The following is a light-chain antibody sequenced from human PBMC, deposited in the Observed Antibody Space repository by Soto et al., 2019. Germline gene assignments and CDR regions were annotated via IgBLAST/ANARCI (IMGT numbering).Light chain of an antibody. CDR1: QSINSY. CDR3: QQGYSTRWT. J-gene: IGKJ1*01. V-gene: IGKV1-39*01. Sequence: DIQMTQSPSSLSASVGDRVTITCRASQSINSYLNWYQQKPGKAPNLLIYAASSLQSGVPSRFSGSGSGTDFTLTISSLQPEDFATYYCQQGYSTRWTFGQGTKVEI. CDR2: AAS.